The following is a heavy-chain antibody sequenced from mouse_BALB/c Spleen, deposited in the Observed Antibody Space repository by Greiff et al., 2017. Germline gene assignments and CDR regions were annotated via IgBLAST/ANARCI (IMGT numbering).Heavy chain of an antibody. J-gene: IGHJ2*01. CDR2: IYPSDSYT. Sequence: QVQLQQPGAELVRPGASVKLSCKASGYTFTSYWINWVKQRPGQGLEWIGNIYPSDSYTNYNQKFKDKAILTVDKSSSAAYMKLSSPTSEDSAVYYGTRGIGYWGQGTTLTVSS. V-gene: IGHV1-69*02. CDR3: TRGIGY. D-gene: IGHD2-14*01. CDR1: GYTFTSYW.